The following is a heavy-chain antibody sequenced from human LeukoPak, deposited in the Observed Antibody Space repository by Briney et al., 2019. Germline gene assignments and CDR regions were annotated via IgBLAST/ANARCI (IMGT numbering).Heavy chain of an antibody. D-gene: IGHD3-3*01. Sequence: GGSLRLSCAASGFTFSSYGMHWVRQAPGKGLEWVAFIRYDGSNKYYADSVKGRFTISRDNSKNTLYLQMNSLRAEDTAVYYCANHDFWSGYLFDYWGQGTLVTVSS. J-gene: IGHJ4*02. V-gene: IGHV3-30*02. CDR2: IRYDGSNK. CDR3: ANHDFWSGYLFDY. CDR1: GFTFSSYG.